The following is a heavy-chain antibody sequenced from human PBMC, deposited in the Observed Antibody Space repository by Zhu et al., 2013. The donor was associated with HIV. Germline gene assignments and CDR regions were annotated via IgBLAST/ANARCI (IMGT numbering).Heavy chain of an antibody. J-gene: IGHJ4*02. Sequence: QAELLQSPTEVKKPGASVKVSCKASGYTFTSYDINWVRQATGQGLEWMGWMNPNSGNTGYAQKFQGRVTMTRDTSISTAYIDLRSLRSDDTAVYYCARGDYYDSSGYYDYWGQGTLVTVSS. CDR3: ARGDYYDSSGYYDY. V-gene: IGHV1-8*02. CDR2: MNPNSGNT. CDR1: GYTFTSYD. D-gene: IGHD3-22*01.